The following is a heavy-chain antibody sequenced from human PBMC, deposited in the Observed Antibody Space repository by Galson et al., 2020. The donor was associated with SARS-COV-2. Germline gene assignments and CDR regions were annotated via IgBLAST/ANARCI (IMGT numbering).Heavy chain of an antibody. Sequence: GKSLKISCAASGFTFSSYGMHWVRQAPGKGLEWVAVISYDGSNKYYADSVKGRFTISRDNSKNTLYLQMNSLRAEDTAVYYCAKDHDDAYYYYYYMDVWGKGTTVTISS. V-gene: IGHV3-30*18. CDR1: GFTFSSYG. CDR2: ISYDGSNK. D-gene: IGHD3-16*01. J-gene: IGHJ6*03. CDR3: AKDHDDAYYYYYYMDV.